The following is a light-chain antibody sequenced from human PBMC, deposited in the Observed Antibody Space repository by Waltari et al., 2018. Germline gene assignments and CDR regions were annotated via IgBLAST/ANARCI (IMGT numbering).Light chain of an antibody. J-gene: IGKJ5*01. CDR1: QSVSSH. V-gene: IGKV3-11*01. Sequence: EIVLTQSPATLSLSPGERATLSCRASQSVSSHLAWYQQKPGQAPRLLIYDAFNMATGIPARFSGSGSGTDFTLTISSLEPEDFAVYYCQQRSNWITFGQGTRLEIK. CDR2: DAF. CDR3: QQRSNWIT.